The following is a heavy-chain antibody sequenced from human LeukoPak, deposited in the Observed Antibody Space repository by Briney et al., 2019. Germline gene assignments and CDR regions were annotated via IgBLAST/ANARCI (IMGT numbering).Heavy chain of an antibody. CDR1: GFIFSVYY. Sequence: GGSLRLSCAASGFIFSVYYISCIRATLGKGLEWISYISSSGSNIHDEDAVQGLFTICRDYAKNSLYLKMNSLRVEDTAVYYCARDSERIHLGVFNIWGHGTMVTVSS. CDR3: ARDSERIHLGVFNI. CDR2: ISSSGSNI. J-gene: IGHJ3*02. V-gene: IGHV3-11*04. D-gene: IGHD5-18*01.